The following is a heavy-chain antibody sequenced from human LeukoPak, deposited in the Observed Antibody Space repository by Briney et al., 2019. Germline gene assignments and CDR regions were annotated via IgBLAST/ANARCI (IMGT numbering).Heavy chain of an antibody. J-gene: IGHJ4*02. Sequence: ASVKVSCKASGYTFTDYPMHWVRQAPGQGLEWMGWINAGNGDTKYSQKFQGRVTITRDTSASTAYMELSSLRSEDTAVYYCARAPSRYSSGWFPFWGQGTLVTVSS. V-gene: IGHV1-3*01. D-gene: IGHD6-19*01. CDR2: INAGNGDT. CDR3: ARAPSRYSSGWFPF. CDR1: GYTFTDYP.